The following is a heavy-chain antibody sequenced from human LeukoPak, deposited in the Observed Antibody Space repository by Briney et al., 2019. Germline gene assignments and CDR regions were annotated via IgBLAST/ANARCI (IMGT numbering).Heavy chain of an antibody. Sequence: SETLSLTCTVSGGSISRYYWSWIRQPPGKGLGWVGYIYYSVSTNYNPSLKSRVTISVDTSKNQFSLKLSSVTAADTAVYYCARDPSSSYFDYWGQGTLVTVSS. CDR1: GGSISRYY. J-gene: IGHJ4*02. D-gene: IGHD6-13*01. CDR2: IYYSVST. V-gene: IGHV4-59*01. CDR3: ARDPSSSYFDY.